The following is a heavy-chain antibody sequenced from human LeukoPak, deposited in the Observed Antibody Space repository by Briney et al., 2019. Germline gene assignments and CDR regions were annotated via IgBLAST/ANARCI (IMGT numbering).Heavy chain of an antibody. CDR3: PRQPGGSSSDAFDI. CDR1: GYSFTSYW. J-gene: IGHJ3*02. Sequence: GESLKISCKGSGYSFTSYWIGWVRQMPGKGLEWMGIIYPGDSDTGYSPSFQGQVTISADKSISTPYLHRSSLKASDTAIYSCPRQPGGSSSDAFDIWGPGTMVTVSS. V-gene: IGHV5-51*01. CDR2: IYPGDSDT. D-gene: IGHD6-6*01.